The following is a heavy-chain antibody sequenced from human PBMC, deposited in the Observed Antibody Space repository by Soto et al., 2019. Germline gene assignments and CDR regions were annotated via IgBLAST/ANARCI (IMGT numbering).Heavy chain of an antibody. V-gene: IGHV1-69*13. CDR1: GGTFSSYA. CDR2: IIPIFGTA. J-gene: IGHJ4*02. D-gene: IGHD3-22*01. CDR3: AAGGYYYDSSGYYEGFDY. Sequence: ASVKVSCKASGGTFSSYAISWVRQAPGQGLEWMGGIIPIFGTANYAQKFQGRVTITADESTSTAYMELSSLRSEDTAVYYCAAGGYYYDSSGYYEGFDYWGQGTLVTVSS.